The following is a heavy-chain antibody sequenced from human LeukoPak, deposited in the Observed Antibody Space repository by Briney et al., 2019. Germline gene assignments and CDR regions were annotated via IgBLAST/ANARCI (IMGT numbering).Heavy chain of an antibody. D-gene: IGHD2-15*01. J-gene: IGHJ5*02. CDR3: AKLGGYCSGGSCYSNWFDP. V-gene: IGHV3-23*01. CDR1: GFTFSSYG. Sequence: PGGTLRLSCAASGFTFSSYGMSWVRQAPGKGLEWVSAISGSGGSTYYADSVKGRFTISRDNSKNTLYLQMNSLKAEDTAVYYCAKLGGYCSGGSCYSNWFDPWGQGTLVTVSS. CDR2: ISGSGGST.